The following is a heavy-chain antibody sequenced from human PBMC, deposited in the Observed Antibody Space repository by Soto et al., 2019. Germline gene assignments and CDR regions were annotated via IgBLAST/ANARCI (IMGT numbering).Heavy chain of an antibody. V-gene: IGHV1-58*01. Sequence: SVKVSCKASGFTFTSSAVQWVRQARGQRLEWIGWIVVGSGNTNYAQKFQERVTITRDMSTSTAYMELCSLRSEDTAVYYCAAGRPSGRARGAFDIWGPGTMVTVSS. CDR3: AAGRPSGRARGAFDI. D-gene: IGHD1-26*01. J-gene: IGHJ3*02. CDR2: IVVGSGNT. CDR1: GFTFTSSA.